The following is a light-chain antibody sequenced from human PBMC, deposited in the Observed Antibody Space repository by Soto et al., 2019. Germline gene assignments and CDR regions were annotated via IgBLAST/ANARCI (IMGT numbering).Light chain of an antibody. CDR2: DAS. CDR1: QSVSSD. CDR3: QQRSNWPIT. Sequence: DIVLTQSPATLSLSPGERATISCRASQSVSSDLAWYQQKPGQAPRLLIYDASNRATGIPARFSGSGSGTDFTLTISSLEPEDFAVYYCQQRSNWPITFGQGTRLEIK. J-gene: IGKJ5*01. V-gene: IGKV3-11*01.